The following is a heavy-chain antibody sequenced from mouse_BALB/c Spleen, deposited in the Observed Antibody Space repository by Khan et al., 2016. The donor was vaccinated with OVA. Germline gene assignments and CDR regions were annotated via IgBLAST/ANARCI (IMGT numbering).Heavy chain of an antibody. V-gene: IGHV2-6*02. CDR3: ARKTHMMTTLMDY. D-gene: IGHD2-4*01. Sequence: QVQLKESGPGLVAPSQSLSITCTVSGFSLTSYGVHWVRQPPGKDLVWLVVIWGDGKTTYNSTLKSRLSISKDNSKSHVFLKMNSLQTDDTAKYSCARKTHMMTTLMDYWGQGTSVTVSS. J-gene: IGHJ4*01. CDR2: IWGDGKT. CDR1: GFSLTSYG.